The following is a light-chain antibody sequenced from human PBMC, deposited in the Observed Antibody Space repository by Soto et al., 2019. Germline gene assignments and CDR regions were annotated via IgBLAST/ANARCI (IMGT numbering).Light chain of an antibody. V-gene: IGKV3-20*01. J-gene: IGKJ1*01. CDR1: QSVSSNY. CDR3: QQYGNSPRS. CDR2: GAT. Sequence: EIVLTQAPGTRSLSPGERATLSCRASQSVSSNYLAWYQQTPGQAPRLLMYGATSRATGIPDRFSGSGSGTDFTLTISRLEPEDFAVYYCQQYGNSPRSFGQGTKVEIK.